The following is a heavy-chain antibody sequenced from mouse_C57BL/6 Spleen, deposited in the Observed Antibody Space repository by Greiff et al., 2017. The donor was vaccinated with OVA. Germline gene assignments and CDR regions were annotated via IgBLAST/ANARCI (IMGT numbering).Heavy chain of an antibody. D-gene: IGHD2-4*01. CDR1: GYTFTSYW. CDR3: ARSGYDYDRAWFAY. CDR2: IYPGSGST. J-gene: IGHJ3*01. V-gene: IGHV1-55*01. Sequence: QVQLQQSGAELVKPGASVKMSCKASGYTFTSYWITWVKQRPGQGLEWIGDIYPGSGSTNYNEKFKSKATLTVDTSSSTAYMQLSSLTSEDSAVYYCARSGYDYDRAWFAYWGQGTLVTVSA.